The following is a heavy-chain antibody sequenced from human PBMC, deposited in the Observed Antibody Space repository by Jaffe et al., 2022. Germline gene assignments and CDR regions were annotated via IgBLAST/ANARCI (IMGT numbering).Heavy chain of an antibody. Sequence: QVQLQESGPGLVKPSETLSLTCAVSGYSISSGYYWGWIRQPPGKGLEWIGSIYHSGSTYYNPSLKSRVTISVDTSKNQFSLKLSSVTAADTAVYYCARRGDGYNYWYYFDYWGQGTLVTVSS. CDR1: GYSISSGYY. J-gene: IGHJ4*02. CDR2: IYHSGST. V-gene: IGHV4-38-2*01. CDR3: ARRGDGYNYWYYFDY. D-gene: IGHD5-12*01.